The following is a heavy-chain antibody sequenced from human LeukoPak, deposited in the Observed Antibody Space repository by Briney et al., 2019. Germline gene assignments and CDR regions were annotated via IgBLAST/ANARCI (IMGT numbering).Heavy chain of an antibody. CDR2: ISYDGSNK. CDR1: GFPFSSYA. J-gene: IGHJ1*01. Sequence: GGSLRLSCAASGFPFSSYAMHWVRQAPGKGLEWVAVISYDGSNKYYADSVKGRFTISRDNSKNTLYLQMNSLRAEDTAVYYCARDPLPAAIEYFQHWGQGTLVTVSS. V-gene: IGHV3-30-3*01. CDR3: ARDPLPAAIEYFQH. D-gene: IGHD2-2*01.